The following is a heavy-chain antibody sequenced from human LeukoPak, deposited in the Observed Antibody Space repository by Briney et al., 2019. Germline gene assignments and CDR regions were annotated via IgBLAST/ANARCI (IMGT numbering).Heavy chain of an antibody. CDR3: ARATSGLLRFGESQNWFDP. D-gene: IGHD3-10*01. Sequence: PSETLSLTCTVSGGSISSYYWSWIRQPPGKGLEWIGYIYYSGSANYNPSLKSRVTISVDTSKNQFSLKLSSVTAADTAVYYCARATSGLLRFGESQNWFDPWGQGTLVTVSS. J-gene: IGHJ5*02. CDR1: GGSISSYY. V-gene: IGHV4-59*12. CDR2: IYYSGSA.